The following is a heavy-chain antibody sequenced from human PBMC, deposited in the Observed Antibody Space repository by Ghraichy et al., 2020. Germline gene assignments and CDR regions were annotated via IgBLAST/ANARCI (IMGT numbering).Heavy chain of an antibody. CDR1: GFTVSSNY. V-gene: IGHV3-53*01. D-gene: IGHD3-3*01. J-gene: IGHJ3*02. CDR2: IYSGGST. Sequence: LSLTCAASGFTVSSNYMSWVRQAPGKGLEWVSVIYSGGSTYYADSVKGRFTISRDNSKNTLYLQMNSLRAEDTAVYYCAGYSKRDFWSGYHDAFDIWGQWTMVTVSS. CDR3: AGYSKRDFWSGYHDAFDI.